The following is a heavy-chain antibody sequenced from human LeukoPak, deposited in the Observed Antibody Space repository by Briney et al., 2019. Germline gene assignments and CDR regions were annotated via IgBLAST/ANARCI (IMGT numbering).Heavy chain of an antibody. D-gene: IGHD1-26*01. Sequence: GRSLRLSCAASGFTFSSYAFHWLRQAPGKGLEWVALISHDGSNKKYADSVKGRFTISRDNSKNTLYLQMNSLRAEDTAVYYCAKPYSGSYPDLDCWGQGTLVTVSS. J-gene: IGHJ4*02. CDR1: GFTFSSYA. V-gene: IGHV3-30-3*01. CDR2: ISHDGSNK. CDR3: AKPYSGSYPDLDC.